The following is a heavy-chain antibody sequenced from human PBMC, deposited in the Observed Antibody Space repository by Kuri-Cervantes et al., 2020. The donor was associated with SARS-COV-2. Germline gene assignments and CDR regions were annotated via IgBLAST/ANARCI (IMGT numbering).Heavy chain of an antibody. V-gene: IGHV3-30*02. D-gene: IGHD2/OR15-2a*01. CDR1: GFTFSSYG. Sequence: GESLKISCAASGFTFSSYGMHWARRAPGKGLEWVAFIRYDGSNKYYADSVKGRFTISRDNSKNTLYLQMNSLGVEDTAVYYCANSFYDTSSVPRLDYWGQGTLVTDSS. CDR3: ANSFYDTSSVPRLDY. J-gene: IGHJ4*02. CDR2: IRYDGSNK.